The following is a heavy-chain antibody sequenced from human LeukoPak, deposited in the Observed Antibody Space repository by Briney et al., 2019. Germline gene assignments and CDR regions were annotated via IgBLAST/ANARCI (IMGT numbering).Heavy chain of an antibody. V-gene: IGHV4-61*02. CDR2: IYSSGST. J-gene: IGHJ6*03. Sequence: SETLSLTCTVSGGSISSGSYYWSWIRQPAGKGLEWIGRIYSSGSTNYNPSLKSRVTISVDTSKNQFSLKLSSVTAADTAVYYCARGGSGYSYGYYMDVWGKGTTVTISS. D-gene: IGHD5-18*01. CDR1: GGSISSGSYY. CDR3: ARGGSGYSYGYYMDV.